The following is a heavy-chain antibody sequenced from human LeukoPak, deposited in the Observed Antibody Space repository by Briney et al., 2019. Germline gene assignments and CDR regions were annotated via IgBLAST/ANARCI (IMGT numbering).Heavy chain of an antibody. D-gene: IGHD3-22*01. Sequence: ASLKVSRKASGGTFSSYAISWVRTAPGQGLGRVGRIIPSLGIANYAQKFQGRVTITADKSTSTAYMELSSLRSEDTAVYYCARDYYYNSSGYFISGGSYWGQGTLVTVSS. CDR1: GGTFSSYA. V-gene: IGHV1-69*04. J-gene: IGHJ4*02. CDR3: ARDYYYNSSGYFISGGSY. CDR2: IIPSLGIA.